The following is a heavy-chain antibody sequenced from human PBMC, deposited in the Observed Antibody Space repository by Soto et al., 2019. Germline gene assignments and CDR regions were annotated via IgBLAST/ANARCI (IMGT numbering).Heavy chain of an antibody. CDR2: IIPIFGTA. J-gene: IGHJ6*02. Sequence: SVKVSCKASGGTFSSYAISWVRQAPGQGLEWMGGIIPIFGTANYAQKFQGRVTITADESTSTAYMELSSLRSEDTAVYYCARDPTSYGSGSYYNGGGMDVWGQGTTVTVSS. V-gene: IGHV1-69*13. D-gene: IGHD3-10*01. CDR1: GGTFSSYA. CDR3: ARDPTSYGSGSYYNGGGMDV.